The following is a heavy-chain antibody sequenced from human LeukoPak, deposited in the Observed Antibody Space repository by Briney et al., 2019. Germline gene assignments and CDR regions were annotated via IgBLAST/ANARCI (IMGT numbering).Heavy chain of an antibody. CDR1: GGSTSSYY. Sequence: PSETLSLTCTISGGSTSSYYWNWIRQPPGKGLECIGYIHYTGSTNYNPSLKSRVTISVETSKNQFSLKLKSVTAADTAVYYCARGGYYGSGNDFRFDPWGQGTLVTVSS. CDR2: IHYTGST. CDR3: ARGGYYGSGNDFRFDP. V-gene: IGHV4-59*01. D-gene: IGHD3-10*01. J-gene: IGHJ5*02.